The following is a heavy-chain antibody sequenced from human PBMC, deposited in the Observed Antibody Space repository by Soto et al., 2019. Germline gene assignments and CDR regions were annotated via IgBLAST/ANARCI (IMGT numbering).Heavy chain of an antibody. CDR3: ARSYSGGYYYYYYAMDV. Sequence: ASVKVSCKASGYTFTSYYMHWVRQAPGQGLEWMGIINPSGGSTSYAQKFQGRVTMTRDTSTSTVYMELSSLRSGDTAVYYCARSYSGGYYYYYYAMDVWGHGTTVTVSS. CDR1: GYTFTSYY. D-gene: IGHD2-15*01. V-gene: IGHV1-46*01. CDR2: INPSGGST. J-gene: IGHJ6*02.